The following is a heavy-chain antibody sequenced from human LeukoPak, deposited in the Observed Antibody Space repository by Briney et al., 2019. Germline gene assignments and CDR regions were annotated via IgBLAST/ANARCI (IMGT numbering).Heavy chain of an antibody. Sequence: PGGSLRLSCAASGFTFSSYSMNWVRQAPGKGLEWVAVISYDGSNKYYADSVKGRFTISRDNSKNTLYLQMNSLRAEDTAVYYCARAGPAENMVRGVRDPYYYYYGMDVWGQGTTVTVSS. D-gene: IGHD3-10*01. J-gene: IGHJ6*02. CDR2: ISYDGSNK. V-gene: IGHV3-30*03. CDR3: ARAGPAENMVRGVRDPYYYYYGMDV. CDR1: GFTFSSYS.